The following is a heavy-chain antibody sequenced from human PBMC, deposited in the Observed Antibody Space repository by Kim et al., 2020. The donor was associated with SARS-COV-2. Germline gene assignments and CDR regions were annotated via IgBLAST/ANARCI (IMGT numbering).Heavy chain of an antibody. CDR3: ARAGGCSSTSCFSYYYYYG. CDR1: GGSFSGYY. J-gene: IGHJ6*01. Sequence: SETLSLTCAVYGGSFSGYYWSWIRQPPGKGLEWIGEINHSGSTNYNPSLKSRVTISVDTSKNQFSLKLSSVTAADTAVYYCARAGGCSSTSCFSYYYYYG. V-gene: IGHV4-34*01. D-gene: IGHD2-2*01. CDR2: INHSGST.